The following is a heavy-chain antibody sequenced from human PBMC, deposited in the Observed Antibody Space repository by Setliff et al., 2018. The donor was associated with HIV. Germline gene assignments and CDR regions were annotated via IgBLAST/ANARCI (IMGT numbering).Heavy chain of an antibody. V-gene: IGHV4-38-2*02. CDR2: IYHSGST. D-gene: IGHD3-16*01. J-gene: IGHJ4*02. CDR3: ASLLLGKLDY. CDR1: GYSISSGYY. Sequence: SETLSLTCTVSGYSISSGYYWGWIRQPPGKGLEWIGSIYHSGSTYYNPSLKSRVTISVDTSKNQFSLKLSSVTAADMAVYYCASLLLGKLDYWGQGTLVTVSS.